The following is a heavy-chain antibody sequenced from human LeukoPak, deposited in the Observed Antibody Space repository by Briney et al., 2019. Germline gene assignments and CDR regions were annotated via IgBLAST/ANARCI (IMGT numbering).Heavy chain of an antibody. CDR1: GFTFSSYA. CDR3: ARDPAVADNEDY. CDR2: ISYDGSNK. D-gene: IGHD6-19*01. J-gene: IGHJ4*02. V-gene: IGHV3-30-3*01. Sequence: GGSLRLSCAASGFTFSSYAMHWVRQAPGKGLEWVAVISYDGSNKYYADSVKGRFTISRDNSKNTLYLQVNSLRAEDTAVYYCARDPAVADNEDYWGQGTLVTVSS.